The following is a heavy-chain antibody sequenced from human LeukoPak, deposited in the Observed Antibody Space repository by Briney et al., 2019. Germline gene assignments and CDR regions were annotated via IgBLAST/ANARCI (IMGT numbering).Heavy chain of an antibody. CDR2: TSGSGGST. CDR3: AKDLFPGYSSPTTYEY. D-gene: IGHD6-19*01. CDR1: GFTFSSYA. V-gene: IGHV3-23*01. Sequence: PGGSLRLSCAASGFTFSSYAMSWVRQAPGKGLEWVSATSGSGGSTYYADSVKGRFTISRDNSKNTLYLQMNSLRAEDTAVYYCAKDLFPGYSSPTTYEYRGQGTLVTVSS. J-gene: IGHJ4*02.